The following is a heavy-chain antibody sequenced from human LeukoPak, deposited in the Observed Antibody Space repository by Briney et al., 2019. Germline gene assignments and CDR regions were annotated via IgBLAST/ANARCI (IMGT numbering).Heavy chain of an antibody. CDR1: GFTFSSYA. D-gene: IGHD3-9*01. V-gene: IGHV3-23*01. CDR3: AKAKDELRYFDWLFDY. J-gene: IGHJ4*02. CDR2: ISGGASNT. Sequence: PGGSLRLSCAASGFTFSSYAINWVRQAPGKGLEWVSAISGGASNTYYADSVKGRFTISRDNSKNTLYLQMNSLRAEDTAVYYCAKAKDELRYFDWLFDYWGQGTLVTVSS.